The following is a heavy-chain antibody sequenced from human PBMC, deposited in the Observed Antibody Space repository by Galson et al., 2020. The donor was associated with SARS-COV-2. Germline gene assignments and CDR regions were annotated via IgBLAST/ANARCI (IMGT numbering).Heavy chain of an antibody. CDR2: INTNTGNP. Sequence: ASVKVSCKASGYIFNNYALNWVRQAPGQGLEWMAWINTNTGNPTYAQGFTGRFVFSLDTSISTAYLQITSLKAEDTAVYYCTGGAGAWFGELLDYWGQGTLVTVSS. CDR3: TGGAGAWFGELLDY. J-gene: IGHJ4*02. V-gene: IGHV7-4-1*02. CDR1: GYIFNNYA. D-gene: IGHD3-10*01.